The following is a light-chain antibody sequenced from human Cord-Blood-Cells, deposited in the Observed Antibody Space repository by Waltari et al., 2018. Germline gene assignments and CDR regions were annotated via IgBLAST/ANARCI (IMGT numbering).Light chain of an antibody. CDR1: QSISSW. Sequence: DIKMTQSPHTLSASVGYRVTITCRASQSISSWLAWYQQKPGKAPKLLIYKASSLESGVPSRFSGSGSGTEFTLTISSLQPDDFATYYCQQYNSYSLTFGGGTKVEIK. CDR2: KAS. CDR3: QQYNSYSLT. J-gene: IGKJ4*01. V-gene: IGKV1-5*03.